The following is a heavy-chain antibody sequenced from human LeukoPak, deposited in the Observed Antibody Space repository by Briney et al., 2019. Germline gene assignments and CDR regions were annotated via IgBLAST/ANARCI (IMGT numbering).Heavy chain of an antibody. CDR2: IYPIDSDT. CDR3: ARHDYSSASDYFYYYLDV. J-gene: IGHJ6*03. V-gene: IGHV5-51*01. D-gene: IGHD6-25*01. CDR1: DDSITMYY. Sequence: ETLSLTCSVSDDSITMYYWTWVRQPPGKGLEWMGNIYPIDSDTIYSPSFQGQVTMSVDKSIRTAYLQWSSLKASDTAIYYCARHDYSSASDYFYYYLDVWGKGTTVTVSS.